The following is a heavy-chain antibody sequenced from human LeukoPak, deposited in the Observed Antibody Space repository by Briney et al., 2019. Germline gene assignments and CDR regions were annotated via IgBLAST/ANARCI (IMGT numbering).Heavy chain of an antibody. CDR2: IYPRGNT. Sequence: SETLSLTCTVSGGSFTNYYWGWIRQPAGKGLEWVGRIYPRGNTFYNPSLENRVALSVDTSKNQFSLKLRSVTAADTAVYYCTRGRHGEGIDSWGQGTLVTDSS. D-gene: IGHD3-3*01. CDR1: GGSFTNYY. CDR3: TRGRHGEGIDS. V-gene: IGHV4-4*07. J-gene: IGHJ4*02.